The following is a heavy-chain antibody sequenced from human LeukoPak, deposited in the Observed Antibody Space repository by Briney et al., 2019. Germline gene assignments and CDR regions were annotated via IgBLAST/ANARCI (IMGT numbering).Heavy chain of an antibody. V-gene: IGHV3-48*01. CDR3: AKDWLRAQIVSDY. CDR1: GFTFSSYS. CDR2: ISSSSSTI. D-gene: IGHD5-18*01. J-gene: IGHJ4*02. Sequence: GGSLRLSCAASGFTFSSYSMNWVRQAPGKRLEWVSYISSSSSTIYYADSVKGRFTISRDNAKNSLYLQMNSLRAEDTAVYYCAKDWLRAQIVSDYWGQGTLVTVSS.